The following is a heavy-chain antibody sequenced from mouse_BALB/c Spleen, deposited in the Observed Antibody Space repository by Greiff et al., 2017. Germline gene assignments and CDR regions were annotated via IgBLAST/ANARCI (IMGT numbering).Heavy chain of an antibody. Sequence: DVKLVESGGGLVKPGGSLKLSCAASGFTFSSYAMSWVRQTPEKRLEWVASISSGGSTYYPDSVKGRFTISRDNARNILYLQMSSLRSEDTAMYYCARDSRYAMDYWGQGTSVTVSS. J-gene: IGHJ4*01. CDR3: ARDSRYAMDY. CDR2: ISSGGST. CDR1: GFTFSSYA. V-gene: IGHV5-6-5*01.